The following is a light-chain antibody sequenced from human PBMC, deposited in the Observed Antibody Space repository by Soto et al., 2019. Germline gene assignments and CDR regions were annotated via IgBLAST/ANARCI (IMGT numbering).Light chain of an antibody. CDR2: DTS. Sequence: VMTQSPGTLSVSLGARATLSCRASQSVSIHLAWYQQKPGQAPSLLIYDTSTRATGIPARFSGSGSGTELTLNISSLQSEDGAVYDCQQYNDWPQTLGQGTKVDIK. V-gene: IGKV3-15*01. J-gene: IGKJ1*01. CDR3: QQYNDWPQT. CDR1: QSVSIH.